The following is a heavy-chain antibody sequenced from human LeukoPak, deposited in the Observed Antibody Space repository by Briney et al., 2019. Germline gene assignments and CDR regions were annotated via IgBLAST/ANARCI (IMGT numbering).Heavy chain of an antibody. J-gene: IGHJ4*02. CDR1: GGSISSYY. Sequence: KTSETLSLTCTVSGGSISSYYWSWIRQPAGKGLEWIGRIYTSGSTNYNPSLKSRVTISVDTSKNQFSLKLSSVTAADTAVYYCARTIAAAGAFDYWGQGTLVTVSS. D-gene: IGHD6-13*01. CDR2: IYTSGST. V-gene: IGHV4-4*07. CDR3: ARTIAAAGAFDY.